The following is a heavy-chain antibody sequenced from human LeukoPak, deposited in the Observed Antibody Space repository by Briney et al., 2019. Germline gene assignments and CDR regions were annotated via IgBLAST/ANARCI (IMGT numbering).Heavy chain of an antibody. D-gene: IGHD3-22*01. CDR2: ISAYNGNT. Sequence: ASVKVSCKASGYTFTSYGISWVRQAPGQGLEWMGWISAYNGNTNYAQKLQGRVTMTTDTSTSTAYMELRSLRSDDTAVYYCARETTSGYYYDSSGLTFDPWGQGTLVTVSS. V-gene: IGHV1-18*01. J-gene: IGHJ5*02. CDR3: ARETTSGYYYDSSGLTFDP. CDR1: GYTFTSYG.